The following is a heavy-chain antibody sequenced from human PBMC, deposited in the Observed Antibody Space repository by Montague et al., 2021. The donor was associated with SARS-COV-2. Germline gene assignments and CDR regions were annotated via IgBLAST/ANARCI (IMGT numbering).Heavy chain of an antibody. Sequence: SETLSLTCTVSGGFISSSSYYWGWIRQPPGKGLEWIGNKYYSGSTYYNPSLKSRVTISVDTSKNQFSLRLSSVTAADTAVYYCARGDFGVVIIPYYHFCMDVWGKGTTVTVSS. V-gene: IGHV4-39*01. J-gene: IGHJ6*03. CDR3: ARGDFGVVIIPYYHFCMDV. CDR2: KYYSGST. CDR1: GGFISSSSYY. D-gene: IGHD3-3*01.